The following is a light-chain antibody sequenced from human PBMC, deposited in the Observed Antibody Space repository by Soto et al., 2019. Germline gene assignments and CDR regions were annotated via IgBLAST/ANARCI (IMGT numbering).Light chain of an antibody. V-gene: IGKV3-11*01. CDR2: DAS. CDR1: QTVSSY. CDR3: QQYNSFIWT. Sequence: EIVLTQSPATLSLSPGERATLSCRASQTVSSYLAWYQQKPGQAPRLLIYDASNRATGIPDRFSGSGSGTDFTLTISSLQPEDFATYYCQQYNSFIWTFGQGTKVDIK. J-gene: IGKJ1*01.